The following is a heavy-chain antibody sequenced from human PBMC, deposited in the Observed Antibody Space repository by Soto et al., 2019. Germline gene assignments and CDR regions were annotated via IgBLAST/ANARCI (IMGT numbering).Heavy chain of an antibody. Sequence: QVQLVQSGAEVKKPGASVKVSCKASGYTFTGYYMHWVRQAPGQGLEWMGWINPNSGGTNYAQKFQGWVTMTRDTSLSTAYMEPSRLRSDDTAVYYWARAPRDRSGYPQYHFDYWGQGTLVTVSS. J-gene: IGHJ4*02. CDR2: INPNSGGT. CDR1: GYTFTGYY. D-gene: IGHD3-22*01. CDR3: ARAPRDRSGYPQYHFDY. V-gene: IGHV1-2*04.